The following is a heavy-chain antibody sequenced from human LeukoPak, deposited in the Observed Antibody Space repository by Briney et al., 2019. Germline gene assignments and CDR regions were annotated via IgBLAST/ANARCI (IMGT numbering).Heavy chain of an antibody. CDR3: AREGHRAPYEYGDV. J-gene: IGHJ6*02. V-gene: IGHV1-8*01. Sequence: ASVKVSCKASGYTFTSYDIDWVRQATGQGLEWMGWMNPNSGNTGYAQKFQGRVTMTRNTSISTAYMELSSLRSEDTAVYYCAREGHRAPYEYGDVWGQGTTVTVSS. CDR2: MNPNSGNT. D-gene: IGHD6-6*01. CDR1: GYTFTSYD.